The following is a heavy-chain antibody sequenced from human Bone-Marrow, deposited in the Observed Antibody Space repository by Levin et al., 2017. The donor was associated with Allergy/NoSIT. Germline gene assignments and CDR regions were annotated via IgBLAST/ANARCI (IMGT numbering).Heavy chain of an antibody. V-gene: IGHV4-61*09. CDR3: ARVLQYYYYYTDV. CDR1: GVSITSGSYY. CDR2: SYTSGNI. D-gene: IGHD4-11*01. Sequence: SETLSLTCTVSGVSITSGSYYWSWIRQPAGKGLEWIGHSYTSGNITYNPSLKSRATISLDTSKNQFSLKLRSGTAADTAVYYCARVLQYYYYYTDVWGKGTMVTVSS. J-gene: IGHJ6*03.